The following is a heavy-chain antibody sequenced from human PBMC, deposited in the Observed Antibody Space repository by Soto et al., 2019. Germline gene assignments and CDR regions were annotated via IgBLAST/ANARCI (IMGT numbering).Heavy chain of an antibody. CDR2: IYYSGST. CDR1: GGSISSSSYY. Sequence: QLQLQESGPGLVKPSETLSLTCTVSGGSISSSSYYWGWIRQPPGKGLEWIGSIYYSGSTYYNPSLKSRVTISVDTSKNQFSLKLSSVTAADTAVYYCARHRKDCSGGSCYSGAEYFQHWGQGTLVTVSS. J-gene: IGHJ1*01. V-gene: IGHV4-39*01. CDR3: ARHRKDCSGGSCYSGAEYFQH. D-gene: IGHD2-15*01.